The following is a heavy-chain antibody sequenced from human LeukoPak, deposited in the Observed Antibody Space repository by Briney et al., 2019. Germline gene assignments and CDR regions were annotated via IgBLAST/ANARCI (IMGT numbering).Heavy chain of an antibody. V-gene: IGHV3-23*01. CDR2: IRASSGRT. Sequence: GESLRLSCAASGFSFSNYAMSWVRQAPGKGLEWVSDIRASSGRTYYADSVKGRFTISRDNSKNTLYLQMNSLRADHTALYYCARKSDFYDSLNLHGMDVWGQGTTVIVSS. D-gene: IGHD3-3*01. CDR3: ARKSDFYDSLNLHGMDV. J-gene: IGHJ6*02. CDR1: GFSFSNYA.